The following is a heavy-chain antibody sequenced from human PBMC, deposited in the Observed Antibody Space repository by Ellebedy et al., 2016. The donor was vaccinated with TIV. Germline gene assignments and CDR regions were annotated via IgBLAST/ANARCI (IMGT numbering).Heavy chain of an antibody. D-gene: IGHD5-12*01. V-gene: IGHV3-9*01. J-gene: IGHJ6*02. CDR1: GFTFNDYA. Sequence: GGSLRLXCAASGFTFNDYAMHWVRQAPGKGLEWVSGISWNSGRKGYTDAVKGRFTISRDNVKKSLYLQMNSLRTEDTALYYCATGVPEGGYDNYYYYLMDVWGQGTTVTVSS. CDR2: ISWNSGRK. CDR3: ATGVPEGGYDNYYYYLMDV.